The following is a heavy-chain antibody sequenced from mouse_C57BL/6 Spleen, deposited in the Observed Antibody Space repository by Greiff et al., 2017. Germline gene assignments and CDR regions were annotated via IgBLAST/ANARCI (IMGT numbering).Heavy chain of an antibody. Sequence: EVKVVESGGGLVKPGGSLKLSCAASGFTFSSYAMSWVRQTPEKRLEWVATISDGGSYTYYPDNVKGRFTISRDNAKNNLYLQMSNLKSDDKAMYYYARDEYDSNYGCDFGVWGTGTTVTVST. CDR2: ISDGGSYT. CDR1: GFTFSSYA. D-gene: IGHD2-5*01. V-gene: IGHV5-4*01. CDR3: ARDEYDSNYGCDFGV. J-gene: IGHJ1*03.